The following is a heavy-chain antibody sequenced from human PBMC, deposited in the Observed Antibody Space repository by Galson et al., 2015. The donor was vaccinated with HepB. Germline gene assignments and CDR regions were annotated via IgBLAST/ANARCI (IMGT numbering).Heavy chain of an antibody. Sequence: SLRLSCAASGFTFSDYNMDWVRQAPGKGLEWVGRSRSKAGSYTTEYAASVKDRFIVSRDDSENSFYLQMNSLKTEDTAVYYCTGGPGGKIFDYWGQGALITVSS. V-gene: IGHV3-72*01. J-gene: IGHJ4*02. CDR2: SRSKAGSYTT. CDR3: TGGPGGKIFDY. CDR1: GFTFSDYN.